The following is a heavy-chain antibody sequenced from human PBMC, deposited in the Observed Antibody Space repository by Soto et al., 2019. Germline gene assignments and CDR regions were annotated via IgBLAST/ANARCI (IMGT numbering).Heavy chain of an antibody. V-gene: IGHV5-51*01. CDR1: GYSFSSYW. J-gene: IGHJ4*02. CDR2: IFPDDSET. D-gene: IGHD3-22*01. Sequence: GESLKISCKASGYSFSSYWLGWVRQMPGKGLEWMGIIFPDDSETRYSPSFQGKVSISVDKSISTAYLQWSSLKASDTAMYYCARCLYDTSGYRYFDFWGQGTLVTVSS. CDR3: ARCLYDTSGYRYFDF.